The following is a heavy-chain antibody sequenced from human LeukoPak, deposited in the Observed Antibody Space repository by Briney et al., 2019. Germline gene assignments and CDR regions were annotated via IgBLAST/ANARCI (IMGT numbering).Heavy chain of an antibody. D-gene: IGHD3-22*01. J-gene: IGHJ3*02. CDR1: GFTVSSNY. CDR2: IYCGGST. Sequence: WGSLRLSCAASGFTVSSNYMSWVRQAPGKGLEWVSVIYCGGSTYYADSVKGRFTISRDNSKNTLYLQMNSLRAEDTAVYYCARTYYDSSGYYEARDAFDIWGQGTMVTVSS. V-gene: IGHV3-66*01. CDR3: ARTYYDSSGYYEARDAFDI.